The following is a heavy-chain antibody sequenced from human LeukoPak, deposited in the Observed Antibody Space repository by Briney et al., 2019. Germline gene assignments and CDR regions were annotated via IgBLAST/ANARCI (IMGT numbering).Heavy chain of an antibody. CDR2: INHSAYT. V-gene: IGHV4-34*01. CDR1: VVPFSNYY. J-gene: IGHJ4*02. CDR3: TRAVAGHPD. Sequence: SQTLSLTCAVSVVPFSNYYSSWARHSPRQGLEWIGEINHSAYTNYNPSLKSRVTMSIDTSKNQFSLKLTSVTAADAGVYYCTRAVAGHPDWGQGTLVTVSS. D-gene: IGHD6-19*01.